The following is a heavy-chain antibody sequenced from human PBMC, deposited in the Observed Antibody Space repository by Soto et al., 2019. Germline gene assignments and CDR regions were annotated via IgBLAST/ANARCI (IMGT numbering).Heavy chain of an antibody. D-gene: IGHD3-16*01. CDR1: GFSLLDSGVG. Sequence: QIALKESGPTLVKPTQTLTLTCTFSGFSLLDSGVGVGWIRQPPGKSLEWLAVIYSNEDRRRSPSLRDRLTITKDTSKTQLVLTLTNMDPVDTATYYCIYRRAAYDYHGLDVWGQGTTVTVSS. CDR2: IYSNEDR. V-gene: IGHV2-5*01. J-gene: IGHJ6*02. CDR3: IYRRAAYDYHGLDV.